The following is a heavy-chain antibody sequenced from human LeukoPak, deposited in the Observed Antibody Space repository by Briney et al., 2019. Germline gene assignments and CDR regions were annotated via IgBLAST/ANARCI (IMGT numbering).Heavy chain of an antibody. Sequence: PSETLSLTCSAPGGSISSYHWSWIRQPPAKGLEWIGHIYYSGSTNYNPSLKSRVTISVDTSKNQFSLKLISVTAADAAVYYCARRGTAARPGYYYYGMDVWGQGTTVTVSS. CDR3: ARRGTAARPGYYYYGMDV. J-gene: IGHJ6*02. CDR2: IYYSGST. CDR1: GGSISSYH. D-gene: IGHD6-6*01. V-gene: IGHV4-59*08.